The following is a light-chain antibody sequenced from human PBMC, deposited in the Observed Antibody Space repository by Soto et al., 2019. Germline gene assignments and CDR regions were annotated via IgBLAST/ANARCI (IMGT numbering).Light chain of an antibody. Sequence: ENVLTQSPGTLSLSPGERATLSCRASRSVTNSFFAWYQQKPGQAPRLLIYGISSKATGIPDRFSGSGSGTDFTLTISRLEPEDFVVYYCQQYSSLPHTFGQGTKLEVK. V-gene: IGKV3-20*01. CDR1: RSVTNSF. CDR3: QQYSSLPHT. CDR2: GIS. J-gene: IGKJ2*01.